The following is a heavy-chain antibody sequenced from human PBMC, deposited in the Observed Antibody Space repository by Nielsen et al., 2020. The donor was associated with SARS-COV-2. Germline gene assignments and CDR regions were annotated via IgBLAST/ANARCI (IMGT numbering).Heavy chain of an antibody. Sequence: GGSLRLSCGASGFTISSSFMSWVRQAAGKGLDWVSVIYTDGSTSHADSVKGRFTISRDNSKNTLYLQMNSLRAEDTAIYYCAGDGGGGYDIREGFDYWGQGTLVTVSS. V-gene: IGHV3-66*01. CDR1: GFTISSSF. CDR3: AGDGGGGYDIREGFDY. CDR2: IYTDGST. D-gene: IGHD3-9*01. J-gene: IGHJ4*02.